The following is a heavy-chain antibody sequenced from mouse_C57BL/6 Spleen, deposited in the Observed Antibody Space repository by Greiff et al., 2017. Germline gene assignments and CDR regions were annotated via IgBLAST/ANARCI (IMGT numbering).Heavy chain of an antibody. D-gene: IGHD2-3*01. Sequence: VKLQESGAELVKPGASVKISCKASGYAFSSYWMNWVKQRPGKGLEWIGQIYPGDGDTNYNGKFKGKATLTADKSSSTAYMQLSSLTSEDSAVYFCARYDGYYDYYAMDYWGQGTSVTVSS. CDR2: IYPGDGDT. CDR1: GYAFSSYW. J-gene: IGHJ4*01. CDR3: ARYDGYYDYYAMDY. V-gene: IGHV1-80*01.